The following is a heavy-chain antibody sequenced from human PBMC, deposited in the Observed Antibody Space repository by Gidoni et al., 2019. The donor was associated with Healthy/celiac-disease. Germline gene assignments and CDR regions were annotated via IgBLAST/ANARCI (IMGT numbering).Heavy chain of an antibody. D-gene: IGHD3-3*01. CDR2: IKSKTDGGTT. J-gene: IGHJ4*02. Sequence: EGQLVESGGGRVKRGGSLRLSCAPSVFTLCNAGMGWVRQATGKGLEWVGRIKSKTDGGTTDYAAAVKGRFTSSRDDSKNALYLEMRSLKTEDTAVYYCTTGPFTIFGVVGVDYWGQGTLVTVSS. V-gene: IGHV3-15*01. CDR1: VFTLCNAG. CDR3: TTGPFTIFGVVGVDY.